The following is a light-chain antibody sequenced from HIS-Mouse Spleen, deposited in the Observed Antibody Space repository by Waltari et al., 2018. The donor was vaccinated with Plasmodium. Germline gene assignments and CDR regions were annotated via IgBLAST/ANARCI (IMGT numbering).Light chain of an antibody. CDR2: AAS. J-gene: IGKJ1*01. V-gene: IGKV1-39*01. Sequence: DIQMTQSPYSLSASVGARVTITCRASQSIISYLNWYQQKPGKAPKLLIYAASSLQSGVPSRFSGSGSGTDFTLTISSLQPEYFATYYGQQSYSTWTFGQGTKVEIK. CDR1: QSIISY. CDR3: QQSYSTWT.